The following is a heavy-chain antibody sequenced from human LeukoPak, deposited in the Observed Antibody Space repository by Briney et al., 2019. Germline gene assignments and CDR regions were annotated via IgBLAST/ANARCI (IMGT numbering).Heavy chain of an antibody. CDR1: GGSFSGYY. V-gene: IGHV4-34*01. CDR2: INHSGST. D-gene: IGHD6-13*01. J-gene: IGHJ6*04. CDR3: ARAPLGYLMDV. Sequence: PSETLSLTCAVYGGSFSGYYWSWIRQPPGKGLEWIGEINHSGSTNYNPSLKCRVTISVDTSKNQFSLKLSSVTAADTAVYYCARAPLGYLMDVWGKGTTVTVSS.